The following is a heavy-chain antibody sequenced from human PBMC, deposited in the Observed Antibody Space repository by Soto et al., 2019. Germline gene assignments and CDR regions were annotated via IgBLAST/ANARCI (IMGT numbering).Heavy chain of an antibody. Sequence: SETLSLTCAVSGGSFTSNNWWTWVRQPPGRGLEWIGEIYRTGSTNYNPSLKSRVTISLDKSENQFSLKVTSLTAADTAVYYCASRDPGTSVDYWGQGTLVTVSS. CDR3: ASRDPGTSVDY. J-gene: IGHJ4*02. CDR1: GGSFTSNNW. D-gene: IGHD1-7*01. V-gene: IGHV4-4*02. CDR2: IYRTGST.